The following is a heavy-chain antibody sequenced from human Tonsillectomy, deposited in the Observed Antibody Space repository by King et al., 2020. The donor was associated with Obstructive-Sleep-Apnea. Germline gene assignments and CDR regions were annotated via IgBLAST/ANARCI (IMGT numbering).Heavy chain of an antibody. CDR3: ARGGDGDHNSAFDY. D-gene: IGHD4-17*01. CDR2: IYHSVST. CDR1: GYSISSGYY. Sequence: QLQESGPALVKPSETLSLTCTVSGYSISSGYYWGWIRQPPGKGLEWIGTIYHSVSTYYNPSLKSRVTISVDTSKKQFSLKLSSVTAADTAVYYCARGGDGDHNSAFDYWGQGTLVTVSS. J-gene: IGHJ4*02. V-gene: IGHV4-38-2*02.